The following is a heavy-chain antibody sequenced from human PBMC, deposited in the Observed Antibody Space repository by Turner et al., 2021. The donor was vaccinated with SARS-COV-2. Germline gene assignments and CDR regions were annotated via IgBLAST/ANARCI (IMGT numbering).Heavy chain of an antibody. CDR2: IYSGGST. CDR3: ARDFREGAFDI. J-gene: IGHJ3*02. CDR1: GFTVSSNY. Sequence: EVQLVESGGGLVQPGGSMRLSCAASGFTVSSNYMSWVRQAPGKGLEWVSVIYSGGSTFYADSVKGRFTISRDNSKNTLYLQMNSLRAEDTAVYYCARDFREGAFDIWGQGTMVTISS. D-gene: IGHD3-10*01. V-gene: IGHV3-66*01.